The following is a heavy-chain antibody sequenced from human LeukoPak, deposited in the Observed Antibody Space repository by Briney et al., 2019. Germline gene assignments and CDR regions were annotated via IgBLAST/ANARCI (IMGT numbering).Heavy chain of an antibody. V-gene: IGHV3-30*18. D-gene: IGHD3-22*01. J-gene: IGHJ4*02. CDR1: GFTFSSYG. CDR2: ISYDGSNK. CDR3: AKGWDVVVIITSSDY. Sequence: GGSLRLSCAASGFTFSSYGMHWVRQAPGKGLEWVAVISYDGSNKYYADSVKGRFTISRDNSKNTLYLQMNSLRAEDTAIYYCAKGWDVVVIITSSDYWGQGTLVTVS.